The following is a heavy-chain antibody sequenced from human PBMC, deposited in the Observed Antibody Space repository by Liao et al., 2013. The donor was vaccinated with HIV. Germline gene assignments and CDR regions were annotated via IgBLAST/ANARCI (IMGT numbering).Heavy chain of an antibody. CDR1: GGSISSYF. V-gene: IGHV4-59*12. CDR3: ASDGSGSYYFDY. CDR2: IYYSGST. Sequence: QVQLQQWGAGLLKPSETLSLTCTVSGGSISSYFWSWIRQPPGKGLGYIGYIYYSGSTYYNPSLKSRVTISVDTSKNQFSLKLSSVTAADTAVYYCASDGSGSYYFDYWGQGTLVTVSS. J-gene: IGHJ4*02. D-gene: IGHD3-10*01.